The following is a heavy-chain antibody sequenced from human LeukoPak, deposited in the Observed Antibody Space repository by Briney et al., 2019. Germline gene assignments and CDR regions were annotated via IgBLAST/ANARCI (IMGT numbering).Heavy chain of an antibody. V-gene: IGHV4-38-2*02. CDR1: GYSISSGYY. J-gene: IGHJ6*03. CDR2: IYHSGST. Sequence: SETLSLTCTVSGYSISSGYYWGWIRQPPGMGLEWIGSIYHSGSTYYNPSLKSRVSISVDTSKNQFSLKLRSVTAADTAVYYCARAPGTVTTRGYFYYYYMDVWGKGTTVTVSS. D-gene: IGHD4-17*01. CDR3: ARAPGTVTTRGYFYYYYMDV.